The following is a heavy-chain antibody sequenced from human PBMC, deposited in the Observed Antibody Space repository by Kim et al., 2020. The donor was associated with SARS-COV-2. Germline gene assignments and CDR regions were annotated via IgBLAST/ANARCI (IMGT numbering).Heavy chain of an antibody. V-gene: IGHV4-34*01. D-gene: IGHD6-13*01. CDR3: AGGRGIAVAGPRYFGMDV. CDR1: GGSFSGYY. CDR2: IDSSGST. Sequence: SETLSLTCAVYGGSFSGYYWSWIRQPPGKGLGWIGDIDSSGSTNYNPSLKSRVTTLVDTSTSQFSLKLTSVTTADTAVAYCAGGRGIAVAGPRYFGMDV. J-gene: IGHJ6*01.